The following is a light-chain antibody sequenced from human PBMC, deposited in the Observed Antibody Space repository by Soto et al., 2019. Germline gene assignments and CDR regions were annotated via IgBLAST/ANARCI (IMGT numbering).Light chain of an antibody. CDR1: QSVGNNY. V-gene: IGKV3-20*01. Sequence: EIVLTQSPGTLSLSPGERATLSCRASQSVGNNYLAWYQQKPGQAPRLLIYGAYTRATGLPARFSGSGSGSDFTLEISRVETDDVGIYYCMQSTQLPPTSGQGTRLEIK. CDR2: GAY. CDR3: MQSTQLPPT. J-gene: IGKJ5*01.